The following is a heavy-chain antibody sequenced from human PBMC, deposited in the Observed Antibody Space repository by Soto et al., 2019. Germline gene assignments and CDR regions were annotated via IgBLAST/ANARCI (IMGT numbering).Heavy chain of an antibody. CDR1: GGSINSGGYC. Sequence: QVQLQESGAGLVKPSQTLSLTCTVSGGSINSGGYCWSWIRQHPGKGLDWIGWISYGGSTSSNPSLKSQVTISVDTSNNQFSLKLTSVTASVTALDYCSRGILVWAQGALITVSS. D-gene: IGHD5-18*01. CDR3: SRGILV. J-gene: IGHJ4*02. V-gene: IGHV4-31*01. CDR2: ISYGGST.